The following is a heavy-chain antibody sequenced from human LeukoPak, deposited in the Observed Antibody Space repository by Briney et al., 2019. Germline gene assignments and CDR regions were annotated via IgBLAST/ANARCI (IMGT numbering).Heavy chain of an antibody. CDR3: ARYLNSGPADY. Sequence: PGGSLRLSCAASGFTFSSYAMHWVRQAPGKGLEWVAVISYDGSNKYYADSVKGRFTISRDNSKNTLYLQMNSLRAEDTAVYYCARYLNSGPADYWGQGTLVTVSS. V-gene: IGHV3-30-3*01. J-gene: IGHJ4*02. CDR2: ISYDGSNK. D-gene: IGHD6-19*01. CDR1: GFTFSSYA.